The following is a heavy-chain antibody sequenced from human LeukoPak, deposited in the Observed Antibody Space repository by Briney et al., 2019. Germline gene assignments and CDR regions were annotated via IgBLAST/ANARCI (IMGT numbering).Heavy chain of an antibody. D-gene: IGHD1-14*01. V-gene: IGHV4-34*01. CDR3: ARVLTGLYYFDY. CDR1: GGSFSGYY. CDR2: INHSGRT. Sequence: KPSATLSLTCAVSGGSFSGYYWSGIRQPPGKGGDWIGEINHSGRTNYNPSLKSRVTISVDTSKTQFSLKLSSVTAADTAVYYCARVLTGLYYFDYWGQGTLVTVSS. J-gene: IGHJ4*02.